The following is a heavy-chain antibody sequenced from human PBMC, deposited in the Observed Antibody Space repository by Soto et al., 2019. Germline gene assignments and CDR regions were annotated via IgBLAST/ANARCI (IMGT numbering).Heavy chain of an antibody. CDR2: IYWDDDK. V-gene: IGHV2-5*02. CDR1: GFSLSTSGVG. J-gene: IGHJ5*02. Sequence: SGPTLVNPTQTLTLTCTFSGFSLSTSGVGVGWIRQPPGKALEWLALIYWDDDKRYSPSLKSRLTITKDTSKNQVVLTMTNMDPVDTATYYCAHSTERFLEWLLVGWFDPWGQGTLVTVSS. D-gene: IGHD3-3*01. CDR3: AHSTERFLEWLLVGWFDP.